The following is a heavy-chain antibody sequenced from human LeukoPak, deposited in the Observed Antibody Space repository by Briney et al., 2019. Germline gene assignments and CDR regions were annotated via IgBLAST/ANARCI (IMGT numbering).Heavy chain of an antibody. CDR1: GFTFSRYG. D-gene: IGHD6-19*01. CDR2: ISSSPSYI. J-gene: IGHJ4*02. CDR3: TVGWYGE. V-gene: IGHV3-21*01. Sequence: GGSLRLSCAASGFTFSRYGMNWVRQAPGKGLEWVSSISSSPSYIYYADSVKGRFTISRDNAKNSLYLQMNILRAEDTAVCFCTVGWYGEWGPGTLVTVSS.